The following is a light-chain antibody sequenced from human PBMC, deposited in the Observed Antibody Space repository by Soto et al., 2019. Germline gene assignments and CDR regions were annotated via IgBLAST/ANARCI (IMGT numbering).Light chain of an antibody. CDR2: KAS. J-gene: IGKJ1*01. CDR1: QTISSW. CDR3: QHYNSYSEA. Sequence: DIQMTQSPSTLSGSVGDRVTITCRASQTISSWLAWYQQKPGKAPKLLIYKASTLKSGVPSRFSGSGSGTEFTLTISSLQPDDFATYDCQHYNSYSEAFGQGTKGEIK. V-gene: IGKV1-5*03.